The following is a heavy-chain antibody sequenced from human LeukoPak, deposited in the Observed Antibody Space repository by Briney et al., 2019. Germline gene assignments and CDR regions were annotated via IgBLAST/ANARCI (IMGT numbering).Heavy chain of an antibody. V-gene: IGHV1-3*01. CDR3: ARHKPLYNYALGCDY. CDR1: GYTFTSYT. J-gene: IGHJ4*02. CDR2: INAGNGNT. D-gene: IGHD5-18*01. Sequence: ASVKVSCKASGYTFTSYTIHWVRQAPGQRLEWMGWINAGNGNTKYSQKFQDRVTITRDTSASTAYMELSSLRSEDTAVFYCARHKPLYNYALGCDYWGQGTLVTVSS.